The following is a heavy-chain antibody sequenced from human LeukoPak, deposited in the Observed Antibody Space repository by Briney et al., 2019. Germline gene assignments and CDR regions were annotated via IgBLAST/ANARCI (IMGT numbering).Heavy chain of an antibody. CDR2: ISSDGVYR. J-gene: IGHJ2*01. D-gene: IGHD1-1*01. CDR3: ARSTTPGRWFFDL. Sequence: GRSLRLSYAASGLTFSTYPFHWVRQAPGKGLEWVAAISSDGVYRYHGDSVKGRFTISRDNSMNTMFLQMNGLRTEDTSIYYCARSTTPGRWFFDLWGRGTLVTVSS. CDR1: GLTFSTYP. V-gene: IGHV3-30*04.